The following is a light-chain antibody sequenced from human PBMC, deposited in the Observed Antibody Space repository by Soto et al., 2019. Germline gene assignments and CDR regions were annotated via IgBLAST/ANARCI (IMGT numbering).Light chain of an antibody. CDR3: CSYAGAYSHVA. V-gene: IGLV2-11*01. Sequence: QSALTQPRSVSGSPGQSVTISCIGTSSDVGYYNYVSWYQQHPGKAPKLMIYDVSKWPSGVPDRFSGSKSGNTASLTISGLQAEDEADYYCCSYAGAYSHVAFGGGTKLTVL. CDR1: SSDVGYYNY. J-gene: IGLJ2*01. CDR2: DVS.